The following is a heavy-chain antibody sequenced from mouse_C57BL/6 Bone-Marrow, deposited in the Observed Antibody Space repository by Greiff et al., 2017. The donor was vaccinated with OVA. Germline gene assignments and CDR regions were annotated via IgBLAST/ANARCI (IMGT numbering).Heavy chain of an antibody. J-gene: IGHJ4*01. V-gene: IGHV1-53*01. CDR1: GYTFTSYW. CDR3: ARTPYYSNYVLYAMDY. D-gene: IGHD2-5*01. CDR2: INPSNGGT. Sequence: QVQLQQPGTELVKPGASVKLSCKASGYTFTSYWMHWVKQRPGQGLEWIGNINPSNGGTNYNEKFKSKATLTVDKSSSTAYMQLSSLTSEDSAVYYCARTPYYSNYVLYAMDYWGQGTSVTVSS.